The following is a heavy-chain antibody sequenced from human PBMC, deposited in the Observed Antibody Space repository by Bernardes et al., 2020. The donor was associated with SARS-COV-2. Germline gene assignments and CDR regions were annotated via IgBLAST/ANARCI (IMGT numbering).Heavy chain of an antibody. CDR2: ISYDGSNK. CDR3: AKTSPGIATYWYFDL. D-gene: IGHD6-13*01. CDR1: GFTFSSYA. Sequence: GGSLRLSCAASGFTFSSYAMHWVRQAPGKGLEWVAVISYDGSNKYYADSVKGRFTISRDNSKNTLYLQMNSLRAEDTALYYCAKTSPGIATYWYFDLWGRGTLVTVSS. J-gene: IGHJ2*01. V-gene: IGHV3-30-3*01.